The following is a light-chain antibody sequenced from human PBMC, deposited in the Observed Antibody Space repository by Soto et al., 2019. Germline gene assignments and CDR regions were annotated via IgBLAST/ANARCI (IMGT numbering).Light chain of an antibody. J-gene: IGLJ1*01. Sequence: QSVRTQPASVSGSPGQSITISCTGTSSDVGGYNFVSWYQHHPGKAPELMIYEVSKRPSGVSDRFSGSKSGNTASLTISGLQADDEGDYYCTSYASSRTLVFGSGTKVTVL. CDR1: SSDVGGYNF. CDR2: EVS. CDR3: TSYASSRTLV. V-gene: IGLV2-14*01.